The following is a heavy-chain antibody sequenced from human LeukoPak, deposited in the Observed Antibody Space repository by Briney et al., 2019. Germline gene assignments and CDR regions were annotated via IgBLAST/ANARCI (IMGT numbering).Heavy chain of an antibody. Sequence: GASVTVSCKASGGTFSSYAISWVRQAPGQGLEWMGRIIPIFGIANYAQRFQGRVTITADKSTSTAYIELSSQRSEDTAVYYCARDRERTVTTNRWFDPWGQGTLVTVSS. D-gene: IGHD4-17*01. CDR2: IIPIFGIA. CDR3: ARDRERTVTTNRWFDP. V-gene: IGHV1-69*04. CDR1: GGTFSSYA. J-gene: IGHJ5*02.